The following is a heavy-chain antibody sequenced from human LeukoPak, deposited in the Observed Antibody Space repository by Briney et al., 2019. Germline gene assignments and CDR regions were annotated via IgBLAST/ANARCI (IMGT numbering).Heavy chain of an antibody. J-gene: IGHJ4*02. D-gene: IGHD3-22*01. CDR2: IIPIFGTA. Sequence: SVKVSCKASGGAFSSYAISWVRQAPGQGLEWMGGIIPIFGTANYAQKFQGRVTITADESTSTAYMELSSLRSEDTAVYYCAGGYYYDSSGYYPTRTRFDYWDQGTLVTVSS. V-gene: IGHV1-69*13. CDR3: AGGYYYDSSGYYPTRTRFDY. CDR1: GGAFSSYA.